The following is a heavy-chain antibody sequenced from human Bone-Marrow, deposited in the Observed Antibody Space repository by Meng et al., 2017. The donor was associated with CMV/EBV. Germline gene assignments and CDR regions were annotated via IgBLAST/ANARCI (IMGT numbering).Heavy chain of an antibody. CDR2: IYSGGGDT. D-gene: IGHD2-2*02. CDR3: ARDVTVVVPAAISANYYYYGMDV. J-gene: IGHJ6*02. Sequence: GASLNISCAASGFTFSSYAMSWVRQAPGKGLEWVSVIYSGGGDTYYADSVKGRFTISRDNSKNALYLQMNSLRAEDTAVYYCARDVTVVVPAAISANYYYYGMDVWGQGTTVTVSS. CDR1: GFTFSSYA. V-gene: IGHV3-23*03.